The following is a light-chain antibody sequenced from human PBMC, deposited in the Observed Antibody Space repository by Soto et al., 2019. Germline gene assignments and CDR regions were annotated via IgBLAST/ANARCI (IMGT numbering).Light chain of an antibody. J-gene: IGLJ1*01. CDR1: SNDVGDYKH. CDR2: NVN. V-gene: IGLV2-14*01. CDR3: SSSSSGGLYV. Sequence: QSALTQPASVSGSPGQSITISCTGTSNDVGDYKHVSWYQQSPGKVPKLLIYNVNNRPSGVSDRFSGSRSGYTASLTISGRQAEDESDYFCSSSSSGGLYVFGTGTKLTVL.